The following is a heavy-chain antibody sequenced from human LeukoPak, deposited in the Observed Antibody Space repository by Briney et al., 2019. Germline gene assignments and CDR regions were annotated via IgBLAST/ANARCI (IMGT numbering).Heavy chain of an antibody. Sequence: GGSLRLSCAASGFTFSSYWTTWFRQAPGKRLEWVANINQDGSAKYYVDSVKGRFTVSRDNAETSLFLQMNSLRNEDTAVYFCASWVGRDNWGQGTLVTVSS. V-gene: IGHV3-7*01. D-gene: IGHD1-26*01. CDR2: INQDGSAK. CDR1: GFTFSSYW. J-gene: IGHJ4*02. CDR3: ASWVGRDN.